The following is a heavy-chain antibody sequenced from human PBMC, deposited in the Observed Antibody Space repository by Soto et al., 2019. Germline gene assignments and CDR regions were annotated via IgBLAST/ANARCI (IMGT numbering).Heavy chain of an antibody. CDR2: IIPIFGTA. V-gene: IGHV1-69*01. J-gene: IGHJ5*02. CDR3: ARDSPRITIFGVVTRGWFDP. CDR1: GGTFSSYA. D-gene: IGHD3-3*01. Sequence: QVQLVQSGAEVKKPGSSVKVSCKASGGTFSSYAISWVRQAPGQGLEWRGGIIPIFGTANYAQKFQGRVTITADESTSTASMELSSLRSEDTAVYYCARDSPRITIFGVVTRGWFDPWGQGTLVTVSS.